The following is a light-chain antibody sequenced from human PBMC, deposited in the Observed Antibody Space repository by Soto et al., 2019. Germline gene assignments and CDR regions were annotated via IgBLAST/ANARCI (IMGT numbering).Light chain of an antibody. V-gene: IGKV2-30*01. CDR3: MQVTHWPPGFT. J-gene: IGKJ3*01. CDR2: KVS. CDR1: QSLVYSDGNTS. Sequence: DVVMTQSPLSLPVTLGQPASISCRSSQSLVYSDGNTSLNWFQQRPGQSPRRLIYKVSNRDSGVPDRFSGSGSGTDFTLKLSRVEAEDVGGYYCMQVTHWPPGFTVGPGNKVDIK.